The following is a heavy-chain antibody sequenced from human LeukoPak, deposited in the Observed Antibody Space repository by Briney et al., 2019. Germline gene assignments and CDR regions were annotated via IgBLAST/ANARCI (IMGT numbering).Heavy chain of an antibody. CDR3: ARHYGRYFDY. D-gene: IGHD3-16*01. CDR2: IYPGVSDT. Sequence: GESLKISCKGSGYSFTSYWIGWVRQMPGKGLEWMGVIYPGVSDTRYSPSFQGQVTISSDKSITTAYLQWSSLKASDTAMYYCARHYGRYFDYWGQGTLVTVSS. V-gene: IGHV5-51*01. CDR1: GYSFTSYW. J-gene: IGHJ4*02.